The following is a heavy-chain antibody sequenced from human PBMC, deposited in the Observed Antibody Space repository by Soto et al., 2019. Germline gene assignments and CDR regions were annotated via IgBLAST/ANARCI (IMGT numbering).Heavy chain of an antibody. D-gene: IGHD6-13*01. CDR3: AKLIAAADRGAFDV. CDR1: GFTFDDYA. CDR2: INWDGGSI. Sequence: EVQLVESGGGLEQPGRSLRLSCAASGFTFDDYAMHWVRQAPGKGLEWVSRINWDGGSIAYADSVKGRFTIYRDNAKNSLYLQLNRLRPEDTALSYCAKLIAAADRGAFDVWGQGTMVTVSS. V-gene: IGHV3-9*01. J-gene: IGHJ3*01.